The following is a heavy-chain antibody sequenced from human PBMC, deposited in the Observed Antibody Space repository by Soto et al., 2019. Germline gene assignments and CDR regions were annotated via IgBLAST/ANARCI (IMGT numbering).Heavy chain of an antibody. J-gene: IGHJ4*02. CDR2: IYYSGST. V-gene: IGHV4-59*01. CDR3: ARIGDSLFFDY. D-gene: IGHD4-17*01. CDR1: GGSISSYY. Sequence: SETLSLTCTVSGGSISSYYWSWIRQPPGKGLEWIGYIYYSGSTNYNPSLKSRVTISVDTSKNQFSLKLSSVTAADTAVYYCARIGDSLFFDYWGQGTLVTVSS.